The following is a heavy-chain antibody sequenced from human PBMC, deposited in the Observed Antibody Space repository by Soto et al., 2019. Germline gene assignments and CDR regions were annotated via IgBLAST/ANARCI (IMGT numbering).Heavy chain of an antibody. CDR2: MNPNSGNT. CDR3: VREKTSYGMDL. CDR1: GYTLTSYD. Sequence: QVQLVQSGAEVKKAGASVKVSCKASGYTLTSYDINWVRQATGQGLGWMGWMNPNSGNTGYAQKFQGRVTMTRNTSISTAYMELSSLRSEDTAVYYCVREKTSYGMDLWGQGTTVTVSS. J-gene: IGHJ6*02. V-gene: IGHV1-8*01.